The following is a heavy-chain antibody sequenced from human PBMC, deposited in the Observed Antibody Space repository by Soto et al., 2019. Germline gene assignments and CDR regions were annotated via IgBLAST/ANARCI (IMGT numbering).Heavy chain of an antibody. V-gene: IGHV3-74*01. J-gene: IGHJ6*02. CDR2: VNSDGSTT. Sequence: GGSLRLSCAASGFNFSNYWMHWVRQAPGKGLVWVSRVNSDGSTTYYADSVKGRFTISRDNAKNTLHLQMNSLGAEDTAVYYCANNYAYAEGYYYYGIDVWGQGTTVTVSS. CDR1: GFNFSNYW. D-gene: IGHD3-16*01. CDR3: ANNYAYAEGYYYYGIDV.